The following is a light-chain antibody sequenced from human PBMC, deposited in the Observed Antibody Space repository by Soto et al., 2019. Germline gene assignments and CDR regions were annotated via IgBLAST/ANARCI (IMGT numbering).Light chain of an antibody. V-gene: IGLV2-23*02. CDR1: SSNVGSYKL. CDR3: CSSGGSPTYV. Sequence: QSALTQPASVSGSPGQTITISCTGTSSNVGSYKLVSWYQQHPGKAPKLMIFDVNKRPSGVSNRFSGSKSGNTASLTISGLKVEDEADYYCCSSGGSPTYVFGTGTQLTVL. CDR2: DVN. J-gene: IGLJ1*01.